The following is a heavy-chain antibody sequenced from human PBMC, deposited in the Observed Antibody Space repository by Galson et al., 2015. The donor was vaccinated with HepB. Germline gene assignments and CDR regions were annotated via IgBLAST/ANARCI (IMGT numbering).Heavy chain of an antibody. CDR3: SRDGYTLDSFDI. D-gene: IGHD5-24*01. CDR1: GFTFGDYA. Sequence: SLRLSCAASGFTFGDYAMSWFRQAPGKGLEWVGFIRSKAYGGTTEYAASVKGRFTISRDDSKSIAYLQMNSLKTDDTAVYYCSRDGYTLDSFDIWGQGTMVTVSS. V-gene: IGHV3-49*03. CDR2: IRSKAYGGTT. J-gene: IGHJ3*02.